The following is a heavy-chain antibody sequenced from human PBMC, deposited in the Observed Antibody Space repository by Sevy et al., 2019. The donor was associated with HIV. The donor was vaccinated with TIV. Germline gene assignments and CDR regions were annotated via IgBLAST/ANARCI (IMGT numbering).Heavy chain of an antibody. J-gene: IGHJ4*02. D-gene: IGHD3-10*01. Sequence: GGSLRLSCAASGFTFSNAWMSWVRQAPGKGLEWVGRIKSKTDGVTTDYAAPVKGRFTISRDDSKNTLYLQMNSLKTEDTAIYYCTTDSKTRGLSALLDYWGQGTLVTVSS. CDR2: IKSKTDGVTT. V-gene: IGHV3-15*01. CDR3: TTDSKTRGLSALLDY. CDR1: GFTFSNAW.